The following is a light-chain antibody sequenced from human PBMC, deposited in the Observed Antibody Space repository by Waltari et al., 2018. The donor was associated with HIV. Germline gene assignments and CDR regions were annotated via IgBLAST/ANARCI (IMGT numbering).Light chain of an antibody. Sequence: SYVLTQPPSVSVAPGQTARITCGGNNIGTKSVHWYQHKPGQAPVLVIYDDGDRPSGVPERFSGSHSGNTATLTISRVEAGDEADYCCQVWDSSSDHYVFGSGSKVTV. J-gene: IGLJ1*01. CDR2: DDG. CDR1: NIGTKS. CDR3: QVWDSSSDHYV. V-gene: IGLV3-21*02.